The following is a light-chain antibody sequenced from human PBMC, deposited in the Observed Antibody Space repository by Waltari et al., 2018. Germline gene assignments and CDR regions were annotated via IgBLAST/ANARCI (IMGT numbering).Light chain of an antibody. CDR3: QQYNSYSLT. V-gene: IGKV1-5*03. CDR1: QTITTW. CDR2: KGS. J-gene: IGKJ4*01. Sequence: IQMTQSPPTAYASVGDRVTTTCRANQTITTWVVWYQQKPGRAPKLLIYKGSALESGVPSRSSGRGSGTQFTLTITSLQPDDSATYYCQQYNSYSLTFGGGTKVVI.